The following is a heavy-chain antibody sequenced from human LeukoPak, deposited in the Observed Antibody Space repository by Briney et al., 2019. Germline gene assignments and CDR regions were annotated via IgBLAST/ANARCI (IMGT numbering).Heavy chain of an antibody. CDR3: ARDQYSSSWYYYYYGMDV. D-gene: IGHD6-13*01. Sequence: PGRSLRLSCAASGFTFSSYAMHWVRQAPGKGLEWVAVISYDGSNKYYADSVRGRFTISRDNSKNTLYLQMNSLRAEDTAVYYCARDQYSSSWYYYYYGMDVWGQGTTVTVSS. CDR1: GFTFSSYA. CDR2: ISYDGSNK. J-gene: IGHJ6*02. V-gene: IGHV3-30-3*01.